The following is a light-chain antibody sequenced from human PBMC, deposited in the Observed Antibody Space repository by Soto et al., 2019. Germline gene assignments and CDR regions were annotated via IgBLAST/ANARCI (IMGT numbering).Light chain of an antibody. CDR2: AAT. CDR1: QSLRSNY. J-gene: IGKJ1*01. CDR3: EQNSNTPWT. Sequence: EIVLTQSPGTLTLSPGERATLSCRASQSLRSNYLAWYQKRPGQAPRLLIFAATSRATGIPGSFSGGGSGAVSTLTISRLEADDFAVYYCEQNSNTPWTFGQGTKVDIK. V-gene: IGKV3-20*01.